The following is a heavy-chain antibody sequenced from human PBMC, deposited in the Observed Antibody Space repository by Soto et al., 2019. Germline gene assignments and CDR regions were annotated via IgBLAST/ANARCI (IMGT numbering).Heavy chain of an antibody. CDR3: ARGGYSGYSLYYFDY. Sequence: QVQLQESGPGLVKPSQTLSLTCTVSGGSISSGGYYWSWIRQHPGKGLEWIGYIYYSGRTYYNPSLKRRITISVDTSKNQFSLKRSSVTGADTAVYYCARGGYSGYSLYYFDYWGQGTLVTVSS. J-gene: IGHJ4*02. CDR2: IYYSGRT. CDR1: GGSISSGGYY. D-gene: IGHD5-12*01. V-gene: IGHV4-31*03.